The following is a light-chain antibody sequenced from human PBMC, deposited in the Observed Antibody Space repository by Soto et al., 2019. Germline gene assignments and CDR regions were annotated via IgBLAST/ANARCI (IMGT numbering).Light chain of an antibody. Sequence: IVLTQSPATLSLSPWERATLSCGASQSVSSSFLAWYQQRPGLAPRLIIYDATTRATGIPDRFSGSGSGTDFTLTISRLEPEDFAVYYCQQYGSSPRTFGQGTKVDIK. J-gene: IGKJ1*01. CDR1: QSVSSSF. V-gene: IGKV3D-20*01. CDR3: QQYGSSPRT. CDR2: DAT.